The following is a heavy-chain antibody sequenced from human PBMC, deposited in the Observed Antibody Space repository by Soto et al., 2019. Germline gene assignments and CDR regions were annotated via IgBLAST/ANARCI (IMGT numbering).Heavy chain of an antibody. J-gene: IGHJ3*01. D-gene: IGHD3-22*01. Sequence: ASVKVSCKASGYSFTSYGISWVRQAPGQGLEWMGWISAYNGNTNYAQKLQGRVTMTTDTSTSTAYMELRSLRSDDTAVYYCARDARYYDSSESWGQGTMVTVSS. CDR3: ARDARYYDSSES. CDR2: ISAYNGNT. V-gene: IGHV1-18*01. CDR1: GYSFTSYG.